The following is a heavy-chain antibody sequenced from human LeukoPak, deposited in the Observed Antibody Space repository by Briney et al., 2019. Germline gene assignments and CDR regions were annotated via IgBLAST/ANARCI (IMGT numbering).Heavy chain of an antibody. CDR1: GFTFSSSA. CDR3: ARGIVVQPSANWFDP. CDR2: ISNNGGYT. D-gene: IGHD2-2*01. V-gene: IGHV3-23*01. J-gene: IGHJ5*02. Sequence: PGGSLRLSCAASGFTFSSSAMSWVRQAPGKGLEWVSAISNNGGYTYYADSVQGRFTISRDNSKSTLCLQMNSLRAEDTAVYYCARGIVVQPSANWFDPWGQGTPVTVSS.